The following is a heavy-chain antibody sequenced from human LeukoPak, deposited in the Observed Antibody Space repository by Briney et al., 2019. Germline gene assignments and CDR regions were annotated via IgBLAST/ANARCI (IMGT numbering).Heavy chain of an antibody. Sequence: PGGSLRLSCAASGFTFSSYSMSWVRQAPGKGLEWVSYISSSSSTIYYADSVKGRFTISRDNAKNSLYLQMNSLRAEDTAVYYCARELYSGSYYPYYFDYWGQGTLVTVSS. V-gene: IGHV3-48*01. D-gene: IGHD1-26*01. CDR3: ARELYSGSYYPYYFDY. J-gene: IGHJ4*02. CDR1: GFTFSSYS. CDR2: ISSSSSTI.